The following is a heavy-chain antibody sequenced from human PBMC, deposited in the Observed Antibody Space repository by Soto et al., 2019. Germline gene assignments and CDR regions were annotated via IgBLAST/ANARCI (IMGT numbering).Heavy chain of an antibody. Sequence: QVQLVQSGAEEKKPGASVKVSCKASGYTFASDAMHRVRQAPGQRLEWMGWINAGNGNTKYSQKFQGRVTITRDTSASTAYMELSSLRSEDTAVYYCARAWVVVTAPDYWGQGTLVTVSS. CDR1: GYTFASDA. J-gene: IGHJ4*02. CDR3: ARAWVVVTAPDY. D-gene: IGHD2-21*02. CDR2: INAGNGNT. V-gene: IGHV1-3*05.